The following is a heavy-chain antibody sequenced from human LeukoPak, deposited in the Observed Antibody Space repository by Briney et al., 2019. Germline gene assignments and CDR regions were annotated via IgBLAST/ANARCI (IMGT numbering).Heavy chain of an antibody. J-gene: IGHJ3*02. V-gene: IGHV3-21*01. CDR1: GFTFSSYS. CDR2: ISSSSSYI. CDR3: ARDYDFWSGFQEHAFDI. Sequence: GGSLRLSCAASGFTFSSYSMNWVRQAPGKGREWVSSISSSSSYIYYADSLKGRFTISRDNAKNSLYLQMNSLRAEDTAVYYCARDYDFWSGFQEHAFDIWGQGTMVTVSS. D-gene: IGHD3-3*01.